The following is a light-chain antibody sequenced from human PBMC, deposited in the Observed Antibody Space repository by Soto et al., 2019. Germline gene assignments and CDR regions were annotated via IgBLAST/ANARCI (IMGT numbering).Light chain of an antibody. V-gene: IGLV2-23*02. Sequence: QSVLTQRASVSGSPGQSITISCTGTTTDVGSYKLVSWYQQHPGKAPKLMIYEVSRRPSGVSNRFSGSKSGNTASLTISGLQAEDEADYYCCSWAGSSTFYFFGSGTRSPS. J-gene: IGLJ1*01. CDR1: TTDVGSYKL. CDR3: CSWAGSSTFYF. CDR2: EVS.